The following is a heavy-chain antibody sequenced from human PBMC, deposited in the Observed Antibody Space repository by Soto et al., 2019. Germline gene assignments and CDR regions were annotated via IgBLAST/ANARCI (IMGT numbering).Heavy chain of an antibody. CDR2: INHSGST. D-gene: IGHD6-19*01. CDR1: GGSFSGYY. J-gene: IGHJ6*02. CDR3: ARRRVAVAGKDFYYYYGMDV. V-gene: IGHV4-34*01. Sequence: QVQLQQWGAGLLKPSETLSLTCAVYGGSFSGYYWSWIRQPPGKGLEWIGEINHSGSTNYNPSLKSRVTISVDPSKNQFSLKLSAVTAADTAVYYCARRRVAVAGKDFYYYYGMDVWGQGTTVTVSS.